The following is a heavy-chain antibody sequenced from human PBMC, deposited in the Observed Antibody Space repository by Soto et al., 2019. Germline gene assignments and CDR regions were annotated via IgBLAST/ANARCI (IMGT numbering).Heavy chain of an antibody. V-gene: IGHV3-30-3*01. CDR1: GFTFSSYA. J-gene: IGHJ4*02. CDR2: ISYDGSNK. CDR3: ARDGDSGGPHY. D-gene: IGHD2-15*01. Sequence: GGSLRLSCAASGFTFSSYAMHWVRQAPGKGLEWVAVISYDGSNKYYADSVKGRFTISRDNSKNTLYLQMNSLRAEDTAVYYCARDGDSGGPHYWGQGTLVTAPQ.